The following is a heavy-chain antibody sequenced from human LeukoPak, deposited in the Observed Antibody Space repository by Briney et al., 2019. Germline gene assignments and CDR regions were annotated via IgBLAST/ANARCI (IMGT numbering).Heavy chain of an antibody. CDR2: IRGDGGAT. J-gene: IGHJ4*02. V-gene: IGHV3-23*01. D-gene: IGHD3-22*01. Sequence: GGSLRLSCAASGFTFSSHGMTWVRQAPGKGLEWVSTIRGDGGATFYADSVKGRFTISRDNSVNTLFLQMNSLRAEDTAVYYCAKFDSSGYCLGYWGQGTLVIASS. CDR1: GFTFSSHG. CDR3: AKFDSSGYCLGY.